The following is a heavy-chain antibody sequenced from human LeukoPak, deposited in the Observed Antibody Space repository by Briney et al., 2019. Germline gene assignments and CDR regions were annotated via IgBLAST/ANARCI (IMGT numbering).Heavy chain of an antibody. CDR3: AELGITMIAGV. D-gene: IGHD3-22*01. V-gene: IGHV3-48*03. CDR2: ISSSGSTI. J-gene: IGHJ6*04. CDR1: GFTSSSYE. Sequence: GGSLRLSCAASGFTSSSYEMNWVREAPGEGLEWVSYISSSGSTIYYADSVKGRFTISRDNAKNSLYLQMNSLRAEDTAVYYCAELGITMIAGVWGKGTTVTISS.